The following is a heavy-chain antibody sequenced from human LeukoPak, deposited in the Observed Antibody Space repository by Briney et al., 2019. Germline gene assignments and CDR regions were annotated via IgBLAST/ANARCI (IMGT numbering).Heavy chain of an antibody. CDR3: ARDRSSTAAPSLTY. V-gene: IGHV3-48*02. CDR2: ISSSGTTI. J-gene: IGHJ4*02. Sequence: PGRSLRLSCAASGFTFSTYAMHWVRQAPGKGLEWVSYISSSGTTIYYADSVRGRFTISRDNAKNSLYLQMNSLRDEDTAVYYCARDRSSTAAPSLTYWGQGTLVTVSS. CDR1: GFTFSTYA. D-gene: IGHD2-2*01.